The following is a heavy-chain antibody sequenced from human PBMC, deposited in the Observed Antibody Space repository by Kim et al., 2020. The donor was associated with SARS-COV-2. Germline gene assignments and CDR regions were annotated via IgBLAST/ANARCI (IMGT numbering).Heavy chain of an antibody. Sequence: GGSLRLSCAPSGFTFSSYAMHWVRQAPGKGLEWVSGINTDGDTTSYDDSVKGRFTISRDNSKNTLYLQMNRISADDTAIYYCVRGECSGCSFYYDRWGR. CDR3: VRGECSGCSFYYDR. CDR1: GFTFSSYA. J-gene: IGHJ2*01. V-gene: IGHV3-74*01. D-gene: IGHD5-12*01. CDR2: INTDGDTT.